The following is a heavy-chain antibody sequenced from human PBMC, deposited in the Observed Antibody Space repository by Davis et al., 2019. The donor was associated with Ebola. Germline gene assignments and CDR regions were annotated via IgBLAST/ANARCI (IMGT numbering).Heavy chain of an antibody. D-gene: IGHD1-20*01. Sequence: ASVKVSCKASGYTFTGYYMQWVRQAPGQGLEWMGWINPNSGDTNYAQKFQGRVTMTRDTSITTAYMDLSSLRSEDTAVYYCATQPINGNMALVWGQGTLVTVSS. CDR1: GYTFTGYY. V-gene: IGHV1-2*02. CDR3: ATQPINGNMALV. J-gene: IGHJ4*02. CDR2: INPNSGDT.